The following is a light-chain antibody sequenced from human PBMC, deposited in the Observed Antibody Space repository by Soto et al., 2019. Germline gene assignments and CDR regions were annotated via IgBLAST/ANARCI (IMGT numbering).Light chain of an antibody. J-gene: IGKJ1*01. CDR3: QQYNNLPRT. CDR1: QGVSNN. V-gene: IGKV3-15*01. Sequence: EIVMTQSPATLSVSPGERATLSCRASQGVSNNLAWYQQKPGQAPRLLIYGASTRATGIPARFSGSGSGTDFTLTISSLQSEDFAVYYCQQYNNLPRTFGHGTKVEIK. CDR2: GAS.